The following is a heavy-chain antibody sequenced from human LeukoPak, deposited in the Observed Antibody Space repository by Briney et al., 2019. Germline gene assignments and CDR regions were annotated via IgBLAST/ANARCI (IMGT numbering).Heavy chain of an antibody. J-gene: IGHJ5*02. CDR1: GYTFTSYY. Sequence: ASVKVSCKASGYTFTSYYIHWVRQAPGQGLEWMGMINPSRGSTSYAQKFQGGLTMTRDTSTSTVYMELSSLRSEDTAVYYCTRGVQLERRYYNWFDPWGQRTLVTVSS. V-gene: IGHV1-46*01. D-gene: IGHD1-1*01. CDR2: INPSRGST. CDR3: TRGVQLERRYYNWFDP.